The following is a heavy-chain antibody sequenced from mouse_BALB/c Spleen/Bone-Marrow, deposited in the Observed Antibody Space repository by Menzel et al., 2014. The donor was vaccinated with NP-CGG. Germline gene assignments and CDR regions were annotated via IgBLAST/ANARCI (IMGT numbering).Heavy chain of an antibody. Sequence: QVQLKQSGAELMKPGASVKTSCKATGYTFSSYWIEWVKQRPGHGLEWIGEILPGSGSTNYNEKFKGKATFTADTSSNTAYMQLSSLTSEDSAVYYCARFYYYGSSYYFDYWGQGTTLTVSS. CDR1: GYTFSSYW. J-gene: IGHJ2*01. V-gene: IGHV1-9*01. CDR2: ILPGSGST. D-gene: IGHD1-1*01. CDR3: ARFYYYGSSYYFDY.